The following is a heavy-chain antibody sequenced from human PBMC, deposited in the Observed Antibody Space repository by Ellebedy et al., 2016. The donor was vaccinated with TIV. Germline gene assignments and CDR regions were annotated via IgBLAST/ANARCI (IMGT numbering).Heavy chain of an antibody. CDR2: IYGDDSDT. J-gene: IGHJ4*02. CDR1: GFSFTTSW. CDR3: ARGAFFDN. D-gene: IGHD3-16*01. V-gene: IGHV5-51*01. Sequence: KVSCKTSGFSFTTSWIGWVRQVPGKGLEWVGIIYGDDSDTKYSPSFQGQVTISVDESITTAYLRWSSLKTSDTAMYYCARGAFFDNWGQGTLVTVSS.